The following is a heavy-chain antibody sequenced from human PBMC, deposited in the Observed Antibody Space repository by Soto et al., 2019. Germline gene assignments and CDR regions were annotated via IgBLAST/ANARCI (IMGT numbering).Heavy chain of an antibody. J-gene: IGHJ5*02. CDR1: GFTFNYYA. V-gene: IGHV3-30-3*01. CDR3: AKGSGYSPLNWLET. Sequence: GGSLRLSYAASGFTFNYYAMHWVRQAPGQGLEWVAVISYDGSKKYYADSVKGRFTISRDNSMNTLYLQMNSLRVEDTAVYYCAKGSGYSPLNWLETWGQGTRVTVSS. D-gene: IGHD5-12*01. CDR2: ISYDGSKK.